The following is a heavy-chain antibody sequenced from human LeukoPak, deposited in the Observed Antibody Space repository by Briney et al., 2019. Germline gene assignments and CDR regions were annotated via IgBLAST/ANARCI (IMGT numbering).Heavy chain of an antibody. CDR3: AMDTVVTLSLPYYYMDV. V-gene: IGHV1-69*05. J-gene: IGHJ6*03. D-gene: IGHD4-23*01. CDR2: IIPIFGTA. Sequence: ASVKVSCKASGGTFSSYAISWVRQAPGQGLEWMGGIIPIFGTANYAQKFQGRVTITTDESTSTAYMELSSLRSEDTAVYYCAMDTVVTLSLPYYYMDVWGKGTTVTASS. CDR1: GGTFSSYA.